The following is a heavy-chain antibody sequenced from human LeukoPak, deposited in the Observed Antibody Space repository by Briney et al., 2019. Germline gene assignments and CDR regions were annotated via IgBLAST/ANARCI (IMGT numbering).Heavy chain of an antibody. CDR2: ISSGSSYI. D-gene: IGHD3-10*02. Sequence: GGSLRLSCAASGFTFSSYTMNWVRQAPGKGLEWVSSISSGSSYIFYADSVKGRFTISRDNAKNSLYLQMNSLRAEDTAVYYCAELGITMIGGVWGKGTTVTISS. J-gene: IGHJ6*04. CDR3: AELGITMIGGV. CDR1: GFTFSSYT. V-gene: IGHV3-21*01.